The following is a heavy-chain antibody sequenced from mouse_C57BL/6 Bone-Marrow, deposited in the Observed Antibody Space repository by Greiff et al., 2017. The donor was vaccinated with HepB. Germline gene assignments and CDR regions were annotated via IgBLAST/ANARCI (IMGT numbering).Heavy chain of an antibody. CDR2: IYPGSGST. D-gene: IGHD1-1*01. CDR3: ARSIPVSSYGSGYWYFDV. V-gene: IGHV1-55*01. J-gene: IGHJ1*03. CDR1: GYTFTSYW. Sequence: QVQLKQPGAELVKPGASVKMSCKASGYTFTSYWITWVKQRPGQGLEWIGDIYPGSGSTNYNEKFKSKATLTVDTSSSTAYMQLSSLTSEDSAVYYCARSIPVSSYGSGYWYFDVWGTGTTVTVSS.